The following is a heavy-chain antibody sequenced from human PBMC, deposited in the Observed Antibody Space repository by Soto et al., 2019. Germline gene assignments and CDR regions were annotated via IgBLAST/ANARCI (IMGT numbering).Heavy chain of an antibody. D-gene: IGHD3-10*01. Sequence: ASVKVSCTASGYTFTSYGISWVRQAPGQGLEWMGWISAYNGNTNYAQKLQGRVTMTTDTSTSTAYMELRSLRSDDTAVYYCARCLGSGSYSYYYYYGMDVWGQGTTVTVSS. CDR3: ARCLGSGSYSYYYYYGMDV. CDR1: GYTFTSYG. CDR2: ISAYNGNT. V-gene: IGHV1-18*01. J-gene: IGHJ6*02.